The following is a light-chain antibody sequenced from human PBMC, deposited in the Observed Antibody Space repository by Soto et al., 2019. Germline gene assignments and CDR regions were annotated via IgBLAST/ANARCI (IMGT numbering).Light chain of an antibody. CDR3: HQTYSVPPT. CDR2: DAS. J-gene: IGKJ1*01. V-gene: IGKV1-33*01. CDR1: QDISKY. Sequence: DIQMTQSPSTLSASVGDRVTITCQASQDISKYVNWYQQKPGKAPKLLIYDASNLEAGVPSRFSGSGSGTGSTLTISSLQPEDFATYYCHQTYSVPPTFGQGTKVDIK.